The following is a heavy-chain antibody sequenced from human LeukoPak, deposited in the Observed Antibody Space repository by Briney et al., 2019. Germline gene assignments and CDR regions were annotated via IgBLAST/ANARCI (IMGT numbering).Heavy chain of an antibody. D-gene: IGHD6-13*01. Sequence: ASVKVSCKASGGTFSSYAISWVRQAPGQGLEWMGGIIPIFGTANYAQKFQGRVTITTDESTSTAYMELSSLRSEDTAVYYCAREVRSPQRALAAAGTGDAFDIWGQGTMVTVSS. V-gene: IGHV1-69*05. CDR1: GGTFSSYA. J-gene: IGHJ3*02. CDR3: AREVRSPQRALAAAGTGDAFDI. CDR2: IIPIFGTA.